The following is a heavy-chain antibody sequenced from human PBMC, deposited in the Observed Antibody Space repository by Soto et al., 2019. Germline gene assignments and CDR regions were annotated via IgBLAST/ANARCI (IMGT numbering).Heavy chain of an antibody. CDR1: GFTVSSNY. D-gene: IGHD3-3*01. V-gene: IGHV3-53*01. CDR2: IYSGGST. CDR3: ARGQRLLFYGMDV. Sequence: EVQLVESGGGLIQPGGSLRLSCAASGFTVSSNYMSWVRQAPGKGLEWVSVIYSGGSTYYADSVKGRFTISRDNSKNKLYLQMNSLRGEDTAVYYCARGQRLLFYGMDVWGQGTTVTVSS. J-gene: IGHJ6*02.